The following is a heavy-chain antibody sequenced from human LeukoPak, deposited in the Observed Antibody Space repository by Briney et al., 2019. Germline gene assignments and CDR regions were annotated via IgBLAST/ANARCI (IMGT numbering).Heavy chain of an antibody. CDR3: AKDRHYDTVYFQH. CDR2: ISPTGSTT. CDR1: GFSFSGHW. Sequence: PGGSLRLSCTASGFSFSGHWMHWARQLPGKGLVWVSRISPTGSTTSYADSVKGRFTISRDNSKNTLYLQMNSLRAEDTAVYYCAKDRHYDTVYFQHWGQGTLVTVSS. D-gene: IGHD3-22*01. J-gene: IGHJ1*01. V-gene: IGHV3-74*01.